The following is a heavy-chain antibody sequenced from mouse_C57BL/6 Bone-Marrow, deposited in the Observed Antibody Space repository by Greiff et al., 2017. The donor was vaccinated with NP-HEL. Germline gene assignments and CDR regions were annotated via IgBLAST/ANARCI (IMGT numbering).Heavy chain of an antibody. CDR1: GYTFTNYW. CDR3: ARGGGYDVGRYAMDY. V-gene: IGHV1-63*01. J-gene: IGHJ4*01. CDR2: IYPGGGYT. D-gene: IGHD2-2*01. Sequence: QVQLQQSGAELVRPGTSVKMSCKASGYTFTNYWIGWAKQSPGHGLEWLGDIYPGGGYTNSNEKFKGKATLTAAKSSSTAYMQCSSLTSEDSAIYYCARGGGYDVGRYAMDYWGQGTSVTVSS.